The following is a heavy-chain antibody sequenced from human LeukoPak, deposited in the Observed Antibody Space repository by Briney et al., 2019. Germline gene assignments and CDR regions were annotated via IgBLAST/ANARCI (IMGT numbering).Heavy chain of an antibody. Sequence: SSETLSLTCTVSGGSISSYYWSWIRQPPGKGLEWIGYIYYSGSTNYNPSLKSRVTISVDTSKNQFSLKLSSVTAADTAVYYCARGYCSGGTCYRTFFDYWGQGTLVTVSS. CDR1: GGSISSYY. J-gene: IGHJ4*02. D-gene: IGHD2-15*01. V-gene: IGHV4-59*01. CDR2: IYYSGST. CDR3: ARGYCSGGTCYRTFFDY.